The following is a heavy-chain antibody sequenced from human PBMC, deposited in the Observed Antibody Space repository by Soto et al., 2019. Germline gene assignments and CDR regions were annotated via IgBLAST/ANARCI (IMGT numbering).Heavy chain of an antibody. J-gene: IGHJ4*02. CDR3: ARAVAVAADFDY. CDR2: INAGNGNT. D-gene: IGHD6-19*01. V-gene: IGHV1-3*01. CDR1: GYPFTSYA. Sequence: ASVKVSCKASGYPFTSYAMHWVRQAPGQRLEWMGWINAGNGNTKYSQKFQGRVTITRDTSASTAYMELSSLRSEDTAVYYCARAVAVAADFDYWGQGTLVTVSS.